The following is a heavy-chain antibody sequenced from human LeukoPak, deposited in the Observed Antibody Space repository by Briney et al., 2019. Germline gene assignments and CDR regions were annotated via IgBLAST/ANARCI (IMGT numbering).Heavy chain of an antibody. Sequence: SETLSLTCTVSGGSVSSGGYYWTWLRQHPGQGLEWIGYIYYSGSAYYNPSLESRVTISVATSKTQFSLNLSSAAAADTAVYYCATVPAAIRAVDYWGQGTLVTVSS. CDR2: IYYSGSA. J-gene: IGHJ4*02. D-gene: IGHD2-2*01. CDR3: ATVPAAIRAVDY. CDR1: GGSVSSGGYY. V-gene: IGHV4-31*03.